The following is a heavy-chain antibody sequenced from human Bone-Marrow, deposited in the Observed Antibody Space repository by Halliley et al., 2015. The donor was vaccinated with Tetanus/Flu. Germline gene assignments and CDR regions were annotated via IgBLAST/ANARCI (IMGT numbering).Heavy chain of an antibody. V-gene: IGHV1-46*01. CDR2: ITPNTGAT. D-gene: IGHD3-3*01. J-gene: IGHJ4*02. CDR3: ATASRYYSPFFDY. Sequence: MGMITPNTGATTYAQNFQGRVTVPRDTSTSTVYMDLSSLKSGDTAFYFCATASRYYSPFFDYWGQGTLVTVSS.